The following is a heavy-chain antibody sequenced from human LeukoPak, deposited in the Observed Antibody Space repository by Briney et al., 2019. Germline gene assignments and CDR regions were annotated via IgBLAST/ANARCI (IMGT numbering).Heavy chain of an antibody. CDR3: ARVRVYGDYYFDY. D-gene: IGHD4-17*01. J-gene: IGHJ4*02. CDR1: GFTFDDYA. Sequence: PGGSLRLSCAASGFTFDDYAMHWVRQAPGKGLEWVSGISWNSGHKGYADSVKGRFTISRDNAKNSLYLQMNSLRAEDTAVYYCARVRVYGDYYFDYWGQGTLVTVSS. V-gene: IGHV3-9*01. CDR2: ISWNSGHK.